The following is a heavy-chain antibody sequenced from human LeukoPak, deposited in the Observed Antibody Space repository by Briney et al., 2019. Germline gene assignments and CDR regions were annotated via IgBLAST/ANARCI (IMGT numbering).Heavy chain of an antibody. V-gene: IGHV1-69*06. CDR3: ATRPYYYDSSGYYGLYAFDI. CDR2: IIPIFGTA. J-gene: IGHJ3*02. D-gene: IGHD3-22*01. CDR1: GGTFSSYA. Sequence: GASVKVSCKASGGTFSSYAISWVRQAPGQGLEWMGGIIPIFGTANYAQKFQGRVTITADKSTSTAYMELSSLRSEDTAVYYCATRPYYYDSSGYYGLYAFDIWGQGTMVTVSS.